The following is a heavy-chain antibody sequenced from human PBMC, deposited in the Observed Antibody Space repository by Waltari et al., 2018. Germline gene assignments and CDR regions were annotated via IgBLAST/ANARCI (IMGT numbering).Heavy chain of an antibody. CDR2: IYPGDSDT. V-gene: IGHV5-51*01. Sequence: VQLLRSRAEVTTPWDSLQISCKGSGYSFTTYWLAWVRQVPRKGLEWMGIIYPGDSDTRYSPSFQGQVTISADKSISTAYLQWSSLKASDTAMYYCARHRAGIVGATPTPYDYWGQGTLVTVSS. J-gene: IGHJ4*02. CDR3: ARHRAGIVGATPTPYDY. CDR1: GYSFTTYW. D-gene: IGHD1-26*01.